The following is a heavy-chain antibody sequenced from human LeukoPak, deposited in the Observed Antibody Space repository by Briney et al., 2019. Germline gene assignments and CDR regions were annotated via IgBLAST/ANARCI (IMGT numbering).Heavy chain of an antibody. CDR2: ISGSGDST. CDR1: GFTFSSYA. V-gene: IGHV3-23*01. CDR3: ARAGGSGSYGQYYFDY. Sequence: GGSLRLSCAASGFTFSSYAMSWVRQAPGKVLEWFSAISGSGDSTNYADSVKGRFTISRDNSKNTLYLQMNSLRAEDTAVYYCARAGGSGSYGQYYFDYWGQGTLVTVSS. J-gene: IGHJ4*02. D-gene: IGHD3-10*01.